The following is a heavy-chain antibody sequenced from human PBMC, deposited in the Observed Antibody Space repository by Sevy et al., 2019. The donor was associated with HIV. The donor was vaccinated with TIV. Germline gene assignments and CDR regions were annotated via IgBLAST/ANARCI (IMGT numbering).Heavy chain of an antibody. CDR2: IWNDRSNK. J-gene: IGHJ3*02. CDR3: ASLPNNYYDSSGSSGDDAFDI. Sequence: GGSLRLSCAASGFTFSSYGMHWVRQAPGKRLEWVAVIWNDRSNKHYADSVKGRFTISRDNSKNTLYLQMNSLRAEDTAVYYCASLPNNYYDSSGSSGDDAFDIWGQGTMVTVSS. CDR1: GFTFSSYG. V-gene: IGHV3-33*01. D-gene: IGHD3-22*01.